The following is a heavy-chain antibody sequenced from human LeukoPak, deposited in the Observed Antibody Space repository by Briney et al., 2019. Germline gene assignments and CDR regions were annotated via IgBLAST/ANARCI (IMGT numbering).Heavy chain of an antibody. D-gene: IGHD6-19*01. V-gene: IGHV1-18*01. J-gene: IGHJ4*02. CDR2: ISGYNGDT. Sequence: ASVKVSCKASGYTFINYGISWVRQAPGQGLEWMGWISGYNGDTNYAQKLQGRVSVTTDISTSTAYMELRNLRSDDTAVYYCARDRVSVTGVFDNWGQGTLVTVSS. CDR1: GYTFINYG. CDR3: ARDRVSVTGVFDN.